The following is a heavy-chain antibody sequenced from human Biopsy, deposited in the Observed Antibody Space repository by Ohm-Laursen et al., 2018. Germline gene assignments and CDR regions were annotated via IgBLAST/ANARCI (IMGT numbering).Heavy chain of an antibody. D-gene: IGHD6-19*01. CDR3: AKASGYSSGWPIDY. CDR2: ISWNSGSV. J-gene: IGHJ4*02. V-gene: IGHV3-9*01. Sequence: SLRLSCTASGFTFENYAMNWVRQAPGKGLEWVSGISWNSGSVVYADPVKGRFTISRDNAKNSLYLQMHSLRAEDTAFYYCAKASGYSSGWPIDYWGQGNLVTVSS. CDR1: GFTFENYA.